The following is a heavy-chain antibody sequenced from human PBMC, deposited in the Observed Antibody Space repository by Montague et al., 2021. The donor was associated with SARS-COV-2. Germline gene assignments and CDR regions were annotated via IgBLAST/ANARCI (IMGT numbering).Heavy chain of an antibody. CDR3: ARVGAYCDYPTPPTFDY. J-gene: IGHJ4*02. D-gene: IGHD4-17*01. Sequence: SETLSLTCTVSGGSISSYYWSWIRQPPGKGLEWIGYIYYSGSTNYNPSLKSRVTITVDTSKNQFSLKLSSVTAADTAVYYCARVGAYCDYPTPPTFDYWGQGTLVTVSS. CDR2: IYYSGST. CDR1: GGSISSYY. V-gene: IGHV4-59*01.